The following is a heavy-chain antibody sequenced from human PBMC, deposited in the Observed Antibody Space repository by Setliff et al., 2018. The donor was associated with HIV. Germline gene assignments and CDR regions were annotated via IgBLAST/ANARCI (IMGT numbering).Heavy chain of an antibody. CDR1: GYTFTDFW. CDR2: IDPDKGDT. J-gene: IGHJ4*02. Sequence: ASVKVSCKISGYTFTDFWIHWVRQAPGQGLESMGWIDPDKGDTGYAHNFQGRVIMTRDTSTSTVDMELHWLTSDDTDVYYCERVAHRLSGGIDYRGQGTQVTVSS. D-gene: IGHD2-15*01. CDR3: ERVAHRLSGGIDY. V-gene: IGHV1-2*02.